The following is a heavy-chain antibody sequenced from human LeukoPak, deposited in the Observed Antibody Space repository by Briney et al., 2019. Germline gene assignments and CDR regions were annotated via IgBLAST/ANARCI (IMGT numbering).Heavy chain of an antibody. CDR2: INPNSGGT. CDR1: GYTFTGYY. Sequence: ASVKVSCKASGYTFTGYYMHWVRQAPGQGLEWMGWINPNSGGTNYAQKFQGRVTMTRDTSISTAYMELSRLRSDDTAVYYCARVEGYSSSWFTSNWFDPWGQGTLVTVSS. D-gene: IGHD6-13*01. CDR3: ARVEGYSSSWFTSNWFDP. J-gene: IGHJ5*02. V-gene: IGHV1-2*02.